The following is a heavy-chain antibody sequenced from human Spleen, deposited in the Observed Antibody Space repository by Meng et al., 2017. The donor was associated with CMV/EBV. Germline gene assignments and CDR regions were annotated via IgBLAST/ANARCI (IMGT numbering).Heavy chain of an antibody. CDR3: ARDLGVGAAGY. J-gene: IGHJ4*01. V-gene: IGHV1-2*02. CDR1: GYTFSDYV. Sequence: SCKASGYTFSDYVLHWVRQAPGQGLEWMGWINPKSGVTNYAQRFQDRVTMTTDTSIRTVYMDLSRLTSDDTAIFYCARDLGVGAAGYWGQGTLVTVSS. CDR2: INPKSGVT. D-gene: IGHD3-3*01.